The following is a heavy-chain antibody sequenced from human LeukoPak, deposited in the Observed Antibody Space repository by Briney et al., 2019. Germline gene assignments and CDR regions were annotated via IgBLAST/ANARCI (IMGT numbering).Heavy chain of an antibody. J-gene: IGHJ4*02. Sequence: GRSLRLSCAASGFTFDDYAMHWVRHAPGKGLEWVSGISWNSGSIGYADSVKGRFTISRDNAKNSLYLQMNSLRAEDTALYYCAKSGGYSYGYIDYWGQGTLVTVSS. CDR2: ISWNSGSI. V-gene: IGHV3-9*01. CDR3: AKSGGYSYGYIDY. CDR1: GFTFDDYA. D-gene: IGHD5-18*01.